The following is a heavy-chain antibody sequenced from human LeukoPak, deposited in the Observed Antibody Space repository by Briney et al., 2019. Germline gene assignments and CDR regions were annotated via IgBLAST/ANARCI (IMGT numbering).Heavy chain of an antibody. J-gene: IGHJ4*02. CDR1: GGSISSYY. D-gene: IGHD5-18*01. V-gene: IGHV4-59*01. CDR2: IYYSGST. CDR3: ARVRYSYFFDY. Sequence: SETLSLTCTVSGGSISSYYWSWIRQPPGKGLEWIGYIYYSGSTNYNPSLKSRVTISVDTSKNQLSLKLSSATAADTAVYDCARVRYSYFFDYWGQGTLVTVSS.